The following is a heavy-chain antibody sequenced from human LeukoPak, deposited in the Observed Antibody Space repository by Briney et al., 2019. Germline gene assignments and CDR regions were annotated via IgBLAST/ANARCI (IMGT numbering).Heavy chain of an antibody. V-gene: IGHV5-51*01. CDR1: GYSFSTYW. CDR3: ARHLIAAAGIDY. J-gene: IGHJ4*02. CDR2: FYPGDSDT. D-gene: IGHD6-13*01. Sequence: GESLKISCKSSGYSFSTYWIGWVRQMPGKGLEWMGIFYPGDSDTRYSPSFQGQVTISADKSISTAYLQWSSLKASDTAMYYCARHLIAAAGIDYWGQGTLVTVSS.